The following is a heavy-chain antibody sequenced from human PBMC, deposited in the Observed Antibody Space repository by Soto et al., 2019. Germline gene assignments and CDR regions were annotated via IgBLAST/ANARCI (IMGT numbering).Heavy chain of an antibody. Sequence: QVQLVESGGGVVQPGRSLRLSCAASGFTFSSYGMHWVRQAPGKGLEWVAVIWYDGSNKYYADSVKCRFTISRDNYTNTLYLQMNSLRAEDTAVYYCARDIYYYDTSGTVAFDIWGQGTMVTVSS. D-gene: IGHD3-22*01. CDR1: GFTFSSYG. J-gene: IGHJ3*02. V-gene: IGHV3-33*01. CDR3: ARDIYYYDTSGTVAFDI. CDR2: IWYDGSNK.